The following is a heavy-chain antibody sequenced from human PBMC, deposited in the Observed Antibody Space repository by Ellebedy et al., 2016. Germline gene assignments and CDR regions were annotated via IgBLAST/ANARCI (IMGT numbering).Heavy chain of an antibody. CDR3: SAGVGVTSTDS. V-gene: IGHV3-15*01. J-gene: IGHJ4*02. CDR2: IKTTTQGGAT. Sequence: GGSLRLXCAASGFTFSSAWMSWVRQAPGKGLEWVGLIKTTTQGGATEYTGPVKGRFTISRDDSRNTLYLQMNSLRIEDTAIYYCSAGVGVTSTDSWGQGTLVIVSS. CDR1: GFTFSSAW. D-gene: IGHD1-26*01.